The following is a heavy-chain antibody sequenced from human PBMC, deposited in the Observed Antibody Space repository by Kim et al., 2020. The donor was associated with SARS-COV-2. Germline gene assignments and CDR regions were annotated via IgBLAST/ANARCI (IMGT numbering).Heavy chain of an antibody. CDR1: GGSISSSSYY. V-gene: IGHV4-39*01. CDR2: IYYSGST. J-gene: IGHJ4*02. CDR3: AYGSGFDY. Sequence: SETLSLTCTVSGGSISSSSYYWGWIRQPPGKGLEWIGSIYYSGSTYYNPSLKSRVTISVDTSKNQFSLKLSSVTAADTALYYCAYGSGFDYWGQGTLVTVSS. D-gene: IGHD3-10*01.